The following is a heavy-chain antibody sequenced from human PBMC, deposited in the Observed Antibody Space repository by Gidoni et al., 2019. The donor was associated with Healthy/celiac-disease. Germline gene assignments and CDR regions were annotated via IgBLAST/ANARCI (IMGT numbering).Heavy chain of an antibody. J-gene: IGHJ4*02. CDR1: GFTFSSYA. CDR3: ARDHSSSWDRLDDY. CDR2: ISYDGSNK. V-gene: IGHV3-30-3*01. D-gene: IGHD6-13*01. Sequence: QVQLVESGGGVVQPGRSLRLSCAASGFTFSSYAMHWVRQAPGKGLEWVAVISYDGSNKYYADSVKGRFTISRDNSKNTLYLQMNSLRAEDTAVYYCARDHSSSWDRLDDYWGQGTLVTVSS.